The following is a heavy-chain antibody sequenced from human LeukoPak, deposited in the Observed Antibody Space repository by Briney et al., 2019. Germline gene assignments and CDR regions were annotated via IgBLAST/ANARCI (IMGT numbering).Heavy chain of an antibody. V-gene: IGHV5-51*01. D-gene: IGHD4/OR15-4a*01. J-gene: IGHJ4*02. CDR2: IHPGDSDT. Sequence: GDSLQISCKGSGYSFTTYWIGWVRQMPGKGLEWMGIIHPGDSDTRYSPSFQGQIIISADRSINTAYLQWSSLKASDTAMYYCVRRTTMVETFDYWGQGTLVTVSS. CDR1: GYSFTTYW. CDR3: VRRTTMVETFDY.